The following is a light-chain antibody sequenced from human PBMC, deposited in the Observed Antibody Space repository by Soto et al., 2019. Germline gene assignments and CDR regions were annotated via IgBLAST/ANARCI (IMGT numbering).Light chain of an antibody. CDR2: KES. V-gene: IGKV1-5*03. Sequence: IQIARSPSTLGGSVEDGGTSIIQSSQTISSWLAWYQQKPGKATKLLIYKESTLKSGVQSRLSGSGSGTEFTLTISSLQPDDFATYYCQNYNSYSEAFGQGTKVDIK. CDR3: QNYNSYSEA. J-gene: IGKJ1*01. CDR1: QTISSW.